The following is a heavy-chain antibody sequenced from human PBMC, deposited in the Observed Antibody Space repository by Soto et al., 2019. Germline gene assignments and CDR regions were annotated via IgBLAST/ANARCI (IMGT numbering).Heavy chain of an antibody. Sequence: QVQLQESGPGLVKPSETLSLTCTVSGGSISTYYWDWLRQSPEKGLEWIGYTHYSGNTNYHPSLRGRVTISLYTSRNQFSLILSAVTAADTAIYYCARHTLTVRSGFDNWGQGALVTVSS. D-gene: IGHD4-17*01. CDR1: GGSISTYY. CDR2: THYSGNT. V-gene: IGHV4-59*12. J-gene: IGHJ4*02. CDR3: ARHTLTVRSGFDN.